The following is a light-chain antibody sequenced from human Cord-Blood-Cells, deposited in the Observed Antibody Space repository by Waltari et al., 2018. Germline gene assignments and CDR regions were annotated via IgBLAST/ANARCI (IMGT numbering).Light chain of an antibody. CDR3: CSYAGSSTVV. CDR2: EGS. V-gene: IGLV2-23*01. J-gene: IGLJ2*01. CDR1: SSDVVSYNL. Sequence: QSALTQPAAVSGSPGQSITISCTRTSSDVVSYNLVSWYQQHPGKAPKLMIYEGSKRPSGVSNRFSGSKSGNTASLTISGLQAEDEADYYCCSYAGSSTVVFGGGTKLTVL.